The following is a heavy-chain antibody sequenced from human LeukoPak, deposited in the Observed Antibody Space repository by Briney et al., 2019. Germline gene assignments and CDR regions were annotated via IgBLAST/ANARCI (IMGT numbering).Heavy chain of an antibody. J-gene: IGHJ3*02. Sequence: KAGGSLRLSCAASGFTFSSYWMNWVRQAPGKGLEWVSSISSSSSYIYYADSVKGRFPISRDNAKNSPYLQMNSLRAEDTAVYYCARERVGQWLEDDAFDIWGQGTMVTVSS. CDR3: ARERVGQWLEDDAFDI. V-gene: IGHV3-21*01. D-gene: IGHD6-19*01. CDR1: GFTFSSYW. CDR2: ISSSSSYI.